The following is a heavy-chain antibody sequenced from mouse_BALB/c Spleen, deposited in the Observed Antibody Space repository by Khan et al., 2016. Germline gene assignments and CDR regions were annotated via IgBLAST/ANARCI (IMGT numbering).Heavy chain of an antibody. D-gene: IGHD2-13*01. CDR1: GYSITSDYA. V-gene: IGHV3-2*02. J-gene: IGHJ3*01. CDR3: ASDPYGEGGAGFAY. CDR2: ISYRGST. Sequence: EVKLQESGPGLVKPSQSLSLTCTVTGYSITSDYAWNWIRQFPGNKLEWMGYISYRGSTNYNPSLKSRISITRDTSKNQFFLQLNSVTTEDTATXVCASDPYGEGGAGFAYWGQGTLVSGSA.